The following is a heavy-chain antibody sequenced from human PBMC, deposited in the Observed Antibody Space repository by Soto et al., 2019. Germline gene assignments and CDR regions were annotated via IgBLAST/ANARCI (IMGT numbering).Heavy chain of an antibody. V-gene: IGHV1-69*06. CDR2: IIPIFGTA. CDR1: GGTFSSYA. D-gene: IGHD6-6*01. J-gene: IGHJ5*02. Sequence: SVKVSCKASGGTFSSYAISWVRQAPGQGLEWMGGIIPIFGTANYAQKFQGRVTITADKSTSTAYMELSSLRSEDTAVYYCARHWDSSSYNWFDPWGQGPMVTVSS. CDR3: ARHWDSSSYNWFDP.